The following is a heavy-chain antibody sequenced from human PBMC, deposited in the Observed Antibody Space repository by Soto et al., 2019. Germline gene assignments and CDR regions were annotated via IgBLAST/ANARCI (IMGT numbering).Heavy chain of an antibody. CDR3: ARDKGFYDPFWGSYRSAFDY. J-gene: IGHJ4*02. CDR1: GFTFSSYG. D-gene: IGHD3-16*02. V-gene: IGHV3-33*01. Sequence: QVYLVESGGGVVQPGGSLRLSCAASGFTFSSYGMHWVRQAAGKGPEWVAVVWNDGNTKYYADSVKGRFTISRDNSKNTVYLQMNNLRAEDTAVYYCARDKGFYDPFWGSYRSAFDYWGRGTLVAVSS. CDR2: VWNDGNTK.